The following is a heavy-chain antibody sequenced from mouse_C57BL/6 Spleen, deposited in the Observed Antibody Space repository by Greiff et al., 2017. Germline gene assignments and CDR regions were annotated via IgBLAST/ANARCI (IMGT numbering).Heavy chain of an antibody. Sequence: EVMLVESGGGLVQPGGSMKLSCVASGFTFSNYWMNWVRQSPEKGLEWVAQIRLKSDNYATHYAESVKGRFTISRDDSKSSVYLQMNNLRAEDTGIYYCTGGLGRNYFDYWGQGTTLTVSS. J-gene: IGHJ2*01. CDR1: GFTFSNYW. D-gene: IGHD3-3*01. CDR2: IRLKSDNYAT. V-gene: IGHV6-3*01. CDR3: TGGLGRNYFDY.